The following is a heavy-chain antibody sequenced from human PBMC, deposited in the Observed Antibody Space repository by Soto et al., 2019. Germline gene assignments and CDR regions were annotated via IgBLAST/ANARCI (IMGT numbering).Heavy chain of an antibody. Sequence: TLSLACPVSGVSVTSNEDYWTWIRESPGKGLEWIGYISNSGSTGYNPSLKTRLSMSVDMSKNQFALRLTSVTAADKAVYSCATESGSTHGYFDHWGQGIQVTVSS. CDR1: GVSVTSNEDY. CDR3: ATESGSTHGYFDH. J-gene: IGHJ4*02. CDR2: ISNSGST. D-gene: IGHD1-26*01. V-gene: IGHV4-30-4*01.